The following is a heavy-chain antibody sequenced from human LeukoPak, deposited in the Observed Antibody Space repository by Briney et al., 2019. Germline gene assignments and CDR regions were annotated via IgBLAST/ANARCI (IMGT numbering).Heavy chain of an antibody. CDR3: ARDLSGYYDSSGYYYYFDY. CDR1: GYSFTSYW. Sequence: GESLKISCKGSGYSFTSYWIGWVRQMPGKGLEWMGIIYPGDSDTRYSPSFQGQVTISADKSISTAYLQWSSLKASDTAMYYCARDLSGYYDSSGYYYYFDYWGQGTLVTVSS. V-gene: IGHV5-51*01. J-gene: IGHJ4*02. D-gene: IGHD3-22*01. CDR2: IYPGDSDT.